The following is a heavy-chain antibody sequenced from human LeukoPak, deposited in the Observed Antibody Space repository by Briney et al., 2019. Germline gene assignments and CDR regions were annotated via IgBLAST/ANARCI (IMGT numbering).Heavy chain of an antibody. J-gene: IGHJ3*02. V-gene: IGHV3-15*07. CDR3: TTNTMGADDAFDI. D-gene: IGHD3-10*01. Sequence: PGGSLRLPCAASGFTFSNAWTNWVRQAPGRGLEWVGRIKSKTDGGTTDYAAPVKGRFTISRDDSKNTLYLQMNSLKTEDTAVYYCTTNTMGADDAFDIWGQGTMVTVSS. CDR1: GFTFSNAW. CDR2: IKSKTDGGTT.